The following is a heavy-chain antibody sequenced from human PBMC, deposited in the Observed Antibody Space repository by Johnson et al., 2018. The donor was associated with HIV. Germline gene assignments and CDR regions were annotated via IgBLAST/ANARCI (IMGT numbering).Heavy chain of an antibody. CDR2: ISSSGSTI. CDR1: GFTFSDYY. D-gene: IGHD3-22*01. Sequence: QVQLVESGGGLVQPGRSLRLSCAASGFTFSDYYMSWIRQAPGKGLEWFSYISSSGSTIYYADSVKGRFTISRDNAKNSLYLQMNSLRAEDTAVYYCAREATYWYDSSGSPYAFDIWGQGTMVTVSS. V-gene: IGHV3-11*04. CDR3: AREATYWYDSSGSPYAFDI. J-gene: IGHJ3*02.